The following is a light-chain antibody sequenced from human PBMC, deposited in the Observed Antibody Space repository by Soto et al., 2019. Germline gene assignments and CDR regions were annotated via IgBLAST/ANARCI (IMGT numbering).Light chain of an antibody. CDR1: QTVNNK. CDR2: GAS. J-gene: IGKJ5*01. V-gene: IGKV3-15*01. CDR3: QQYNSWPPIT. Sequence: EILMTQSPATLSVSPGERANLSCRATQTVNNKVVWYQHKPGQAPRLLIYGASTRATGIPARFSGSGSGTEFTLSISSLQSEDFAVYYCQQYNSWPPITFGQGTRLEIK.